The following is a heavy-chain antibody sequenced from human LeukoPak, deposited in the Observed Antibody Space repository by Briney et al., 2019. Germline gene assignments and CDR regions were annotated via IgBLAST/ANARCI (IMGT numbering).Heavy chain of an antibody. CDR1: GFTFSSYG. V-gene: IGHV3-30*02. CDR3: AKERRSVGAISFDY. Sequence: GGSLRLSCAASGFTFSSYGMHWVRQAPGKGLEWVAFIRYDGSNKYYADSVKGRFTISRDNSKNTLYLQMNSLRVEDTAVYYCAKERRSVGAISFDYWGQGTLVTVSS. J-gene: IGHJ4*02. D-gene: IGHD1-26*01. CDR2: IRYDGSNK.